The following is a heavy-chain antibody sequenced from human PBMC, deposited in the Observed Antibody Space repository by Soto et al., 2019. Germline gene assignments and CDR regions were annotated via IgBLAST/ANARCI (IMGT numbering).Heavy chain of an antibody. CDR3: ASRSSSVPLYYYGMDV. Sequence: QVQLVQSGAEVKKPGSSVKVCCKASGGTFSSYAISWVRQAPGQGLEWMGGIIPIFGTANYAQKFQGRVTITADESTSTDYMELSSLRSEDTAVYYCASRSSSVPLYYYGMDVWGQGTTVTVSS. D-gene: IGHD6-13*01. CDR2: IIPIFGTA. CDR1: GGTFSSYA. J-gene: IGHJ6*02. V-gene: IGHV1-69*12.